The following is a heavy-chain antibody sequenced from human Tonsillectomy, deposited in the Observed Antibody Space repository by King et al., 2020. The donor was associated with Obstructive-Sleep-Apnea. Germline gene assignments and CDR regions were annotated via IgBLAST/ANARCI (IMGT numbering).Heavy chain of an antibody. J-gene: IGHJ2*01. D-gene: IGHD4-11*01. Sequence: VQLVESGGGLVKPGGSLRLSCAASGFTFSSYSMNWVRQAPGKGLEWVSSISSSSSYIYYADSVKGRFTISRDNAKNSLYLQMNSLRAEDTAVYYCARDAGDDYSSFVTDWYFDLWGRGTLVTVSS. CDR3: ARDAGDDYSSFVTDWYFDL. V-gene: IGHV3-21*01. CDR1: GFTFSSYS. CDR2: ISSSSSYI.